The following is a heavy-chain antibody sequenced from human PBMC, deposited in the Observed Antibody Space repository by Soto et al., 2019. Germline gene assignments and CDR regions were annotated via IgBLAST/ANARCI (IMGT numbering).Heavy chain of an antibody. J-gene: IGHJ4*02. V-gene: IGHV1-18*01. CDR3: ARRGVRTDD. D-gene: IGHD3-10*01. Sequence: QVQLVQSGAEVKKPGASVKVSCKASGYTCTSYGISWVRQAPGQGLEWMGWISADNGNTNYAQKLHGTVTMTTDTSTSTAYMELRSLTSADTGVESCARRGVRTDDWGQGTLVTVSS. CDR2: ISADNGNT. CDR1: GYTCTSYG.